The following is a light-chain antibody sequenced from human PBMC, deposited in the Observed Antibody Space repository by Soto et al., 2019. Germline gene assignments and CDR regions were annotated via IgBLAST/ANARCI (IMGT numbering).Light chain of an antibody. CDR3: QQSYSTLWT. Sequence: DIQMTQSPSSLSASVGDRVTITCRASQSISSYLHWYQQKPGKAPKLLIYAASSLQSGVPSRFSGSGSGTDFTLTIRILQPEDFATYYCQQSYSTLWTFGQGIKVEIK. J-gene: IGKJ1*01. CDR1: QSISSY. CDR2: AAS. V-gene: IGKV1-39*01.